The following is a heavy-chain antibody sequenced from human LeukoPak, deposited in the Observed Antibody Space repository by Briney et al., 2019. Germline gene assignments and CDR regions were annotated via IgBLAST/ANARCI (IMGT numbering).Heavy chain of an antibody. CDR1: GFTFSSYE. CDR2: ISSSGSTI. Sequence: GGSLRLSCAASGFTFSSYEMNWVRQAPGKGLEWVSYISSSGSTIYYADSVKGRFTISRDNAKNSLYLQMNSLRAEDTAVYYCARGPESSRQLVLRYFDYWGQGTLVTVSS. J-gene: IGHJ4*02. CDR3: ARGPESSRQLVLRYFDY. V-gene: IGHV3-48*03. D-gene: IGHD6-6*01.